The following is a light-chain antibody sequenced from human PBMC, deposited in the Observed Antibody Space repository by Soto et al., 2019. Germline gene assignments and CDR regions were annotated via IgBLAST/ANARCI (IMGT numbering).Light chain of an antibody. V-gene: IGLV1-51*01. CDR3: GTWDNSLSAYV. Sequence: QSVLTQPPSVSAAPGQKVTISCSGSSSNLGNNYVSWYQHLPGTAPKLLIYDNDKRPSGIADRFSGSKSGTSATLGITGLQTGDEADYYCGTWDNSLSAYVFGTGTKVTVL. CDR1: SSNLGNNY. CDR2: DND. J-gene: IGLJ1*01.